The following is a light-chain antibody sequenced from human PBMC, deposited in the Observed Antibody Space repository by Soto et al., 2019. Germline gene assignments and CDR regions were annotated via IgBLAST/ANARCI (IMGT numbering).Light chain of an antibody. CDR2: GAS. CDR1: QSVRDRY. Sequence: EIVLTQSPDTLSLSPGERATLSCRASQSVRDRYLAWYQQKPGQAPRLLIYGASTRATGIPARFSGSGSGTEFTLTISSLQSEDFAVYYCQQYNNWPPITFGQGTRLEIK. J-gene: IGKJ5*01. CDR3: QQYNNWPPIT. V-gene: IGKV3-15*01.